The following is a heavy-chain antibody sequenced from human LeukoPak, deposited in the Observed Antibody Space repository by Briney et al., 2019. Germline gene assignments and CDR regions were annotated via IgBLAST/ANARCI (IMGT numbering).Heavy chain of an antibody. J-gene: IGHJ4*02. CDR1: GFTFSSYA. V-gene: IGHV3-23*01. Sequence: SGGSLRLSCAASGFTFSSYAMSWVRQAPGKGLECVSDISGSGVRTYYADSVKGRFTISRDNSKNTLFLQMNRLTVEDTAVYYCTTDSYDYVWGSHIDYWGEGTLVTASP. D-gene: IGHD3-16*01. CDR3: TTDSYDYVWGSHIDY. CDR2: ISGSGVRT.